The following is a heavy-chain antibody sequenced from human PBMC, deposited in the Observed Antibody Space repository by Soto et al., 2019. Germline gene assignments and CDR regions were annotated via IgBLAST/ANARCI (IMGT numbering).Heavy chain of an antibody. D-gene: IGHD2-15*01. CDR1: GFTFSSYG. J-gene: IGHJ6*02. CDR3: ARDVVVVVAATGLHGMDV. CDR2: IWYDGSNK. Sequence: GGSLRLSCAASGFTFSSYGMHWVRQAPGKGLEWVAVIWYDGSNKYYADSVKGRFTISRDNSKNMLYLQMNSLRAEDTAVYYCARDVVVVVAATGLHGMDVWGQGTTVTVSS. V-gene: IGHV3-33*01.